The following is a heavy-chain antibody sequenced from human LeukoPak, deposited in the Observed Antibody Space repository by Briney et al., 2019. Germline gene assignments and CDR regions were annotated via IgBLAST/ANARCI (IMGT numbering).Heavy chain of an antibody. Sequence: GRSLRLSCAASGFTFSNFAMHWVRQAPGKGLEWVAVVSKDGGKKNYADSVKGRFTISRDISENMVYLHLNSLRTEDTAVYFCAKDSSEGSPDWLRHFDYWGQGTLVSVSS. D-gene: IGHD5-12*01. CDR2: VSKDGGKK. CDR3: AKDSSEGSPDWLRHFDY. CDR1: GFTFSNFA. J-gene: IGHJ4*02. V-gene: IGHV3-30*04.